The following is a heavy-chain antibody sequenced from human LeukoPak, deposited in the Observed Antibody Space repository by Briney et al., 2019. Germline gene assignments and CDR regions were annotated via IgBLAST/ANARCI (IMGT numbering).Heavy chain of an antibody. CDR1: GGSFSGYY. V-gene: IGHV4-34*01. J-gene: IGHJ6*03. D-gene: IGHD6-13*01. Sequence: SETLSLTCAVYGGSFSGYYWSWIPQPPGKGLEWIGEINHSGSTNYNPSLKSRVTISVDTSKNQFSLKLSSVTAADTAVYYCARGFTAAGTLYYYYYYMDVWGKGTTVTVSS. CDR3: ARGFTAAGTLYYYYYYMDV. CDR2: INHSGST.